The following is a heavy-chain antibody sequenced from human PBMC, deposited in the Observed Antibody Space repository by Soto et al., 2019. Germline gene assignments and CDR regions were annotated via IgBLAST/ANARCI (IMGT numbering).Heavy chain of an antibody. D-gene: IGHD6-13*01. CDR2: IIPIFGTA. CDR1: GGTFSSYA. J-gene: IGHJ6*02. V-gene: IGHV1-69*06. CDR3: ALVDSIAAAGANGMDV. Sequence: SVKVSCKASGGTFSSYAISWVRQAPGQGLEWMGGIIPIFGTANYAQKFQGQVTISADKSISTAYLQWSSLKASDTAMYYCALVDSIAAAGANGMDVWGQGTTVTVSS.